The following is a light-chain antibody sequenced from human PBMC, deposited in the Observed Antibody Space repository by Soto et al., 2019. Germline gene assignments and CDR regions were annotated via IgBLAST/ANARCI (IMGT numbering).Light chain of an antibody. J-gene: IGLJ3*02. CDR1: SSDVGGHNY. Sequence: QSALTQPASVSGSPGQSITISCTGTSSDVGGHNYVSWYQQHPGKAPKLLIYEVRVRPSGVSIRFSGSKSANTASLTISGXQAEDEADYYCSSYTTTSTLRVFGGGTKVTVL. V-gene: IGLV2-14*01. CDR2: EVR. CDR3: SSYTTTSTLRV.